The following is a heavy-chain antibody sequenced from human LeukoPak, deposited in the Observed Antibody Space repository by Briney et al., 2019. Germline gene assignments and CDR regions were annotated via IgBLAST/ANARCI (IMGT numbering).Heavy chain of an antibody. V-gene: IGHV3-48*03. CDR1: GLTIRTHE. J-gene: IGHJ4*02. D-gene: IGHD2-21*01. Sequence: GGSLPPSRAPSGLTIRTHEFNCVRQAPGKGLEWVSYISSSAVTKKYADSVRGRFTISRDNAKNSLSNYMTSLRAEDTAVFYSARATGWPSYSYSCGQGVLVSVSS. CDR3: ARATGWPSYSYS. CDR2: ISSSAVTK.